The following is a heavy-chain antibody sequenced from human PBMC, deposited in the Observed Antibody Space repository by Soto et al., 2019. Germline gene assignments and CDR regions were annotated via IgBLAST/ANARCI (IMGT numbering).Heavy chain of an antibody. CDR3: AKDRHPDGIWTFDY. V-gene: IGHV3-23*01. CDR1: GFSFNGYT. CDR2: INGGGGTT. D-gene: IGHD3-9*01. Sequence: EVQLLESGGHLIQPGESLRLSCAASGFSFNGYTMNWVRQAQGKGLEWISGINGGGGTTYYADSVKGRFTISRDDSKNILYLQMNSPRAEDTAIYCCAKDRHPDGIWTFDYWGRGTLVTVSS. J-gene: IGHJ4*02.